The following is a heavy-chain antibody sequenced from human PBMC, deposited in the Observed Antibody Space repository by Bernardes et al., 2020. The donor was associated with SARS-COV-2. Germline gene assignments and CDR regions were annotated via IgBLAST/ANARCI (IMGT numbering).Heavy chain of an antibody. J-gene: IGHJ4*02. V-gene: IGHV3-15*06. CDR1: GFTFGTYW. CDR3: ITASRSPF. Sequence: GGSLRLSCAASGFTFGTYWMHWVRQVPGKGLEWLSRMNVDGSNIKYAAPVKGRFTISRDDSKDTLFLQMSSLKTEDTAVYYCITASRSPFWGQGTLVTVSS. CDR2: MNVDGSNI.